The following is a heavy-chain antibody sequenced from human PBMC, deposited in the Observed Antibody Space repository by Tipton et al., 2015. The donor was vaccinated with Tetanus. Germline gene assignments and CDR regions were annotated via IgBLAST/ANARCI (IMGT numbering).Heavy chain of an antibody. D-gene: IGHD6-6*01. CDR1: GGSISGSPYF. J-gene: IGHJ5*02. CDR2: TYYSGST. V-gene: IGHV4-31*03. Sequence: TLSLTCTVSGGSISGSPYFWNWIRQQPGKGPEWIGYTYYSGSTYYNPSLKSRVTISVDTSKNQFSLKMNSVTAADTAVYYCAKDQGGGRVVRLNWFDPWGPGTLVTVSS. CDR3: AKDQGGGRVVRLNWFDP.